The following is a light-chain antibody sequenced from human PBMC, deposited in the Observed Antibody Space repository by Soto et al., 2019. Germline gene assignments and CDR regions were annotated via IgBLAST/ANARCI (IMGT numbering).Light chain of an antibody. CDR3: QQHNKWPLIN. CDR2: DAS. CDR1: QSVSSSY. J-gene: IGKJ5*01. Sequence: EIVLTQSPGTLSLSPGERATLSCRPSQSVSSSYLAWYQQKPGQAPRLLIFDASNRATGIPARFSGSGSGTEFTLTISSLQSEDFALYYCQQHNKWPLINFGQGTRLEIK. V-gene: IGKV3D-15*01.